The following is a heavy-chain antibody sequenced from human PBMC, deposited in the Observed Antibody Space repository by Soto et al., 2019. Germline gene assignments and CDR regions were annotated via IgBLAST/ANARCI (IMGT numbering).Heavy chain of an antibody. Sequence: GGSLRLSCAASGFSFSTYAMTWVRQAPGKGLEWVSTISARSDETWYADSVKGRFTISRDNSQNTLYLQMNSLRAEDTALYYCAKDFLALFSIPLDYWGQGTPVTVSS. D-gene: IGHD2-2*02. V-gene: IGHV3-23*01. CDR3: AKDFLALFSIPLDY. CDR2: ISARSDET. J-gene: IGHJ4*02. CDR1: GFSFSTYA.